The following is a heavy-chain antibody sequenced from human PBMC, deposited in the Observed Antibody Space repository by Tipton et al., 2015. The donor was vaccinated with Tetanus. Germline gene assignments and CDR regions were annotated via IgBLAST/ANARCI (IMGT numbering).Heavy chain of an antibody. D-gene: IGHD2/OR15-2a*01. Sequence: QLVQSGPEVKKPGASVRVSCKTSGSNFIRHFVQWVRLAPGQGLQWVGWINPASGATNYAQSFQARIAMTRDTSIYTVYMELSGLRSDDTAVYYCVQDTSATFYNYGMGVWGQGTSVIVSS. V-gene: IGHV1-2*02. CDR3: VQDTSATFYNYGMGV. J-gene: IGHJ6*02. CDR1: GSNFIRHF. CDR2: INPASGAT.